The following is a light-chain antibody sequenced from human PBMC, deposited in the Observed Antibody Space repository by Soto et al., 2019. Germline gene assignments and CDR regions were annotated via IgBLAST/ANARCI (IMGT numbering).Light chain of an antibody. CDR1: YNIRNS. J-gene: IGKJ1*01. V-gene: IGKV1-39*01. Sequence: DIQMTQSPSSLSASVGDRVTITCRANYNIRNSLNWYQQKPREAPKLLIYASSSLESGVPSRFSGSASGTDFTLTINSLQPEDFATYYCQQSYCTPLTFGQGTKVEIK. CDR2: ASS. CDR3: QQSYCTPLT.